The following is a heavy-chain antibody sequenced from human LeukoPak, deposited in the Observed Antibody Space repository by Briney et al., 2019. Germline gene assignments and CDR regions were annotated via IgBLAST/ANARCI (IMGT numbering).Heavy chain of an antibody. CDR2: ISWDGGST. Sequence: GGSLRLSCAASGFTFDDYAMHWVRQAPGKGLEWVSLISWDGGSTYYADSVKGRFTISRDNSKNSLYLQMNSLRAEDTALYYCAKPARSYYDILTGYNDAFDIWGQGTMVTVSS. V-gene: IGHV3-43D*03. CDR1: GFTFDDYA. J-gene: IGHJ3*02. CDR3: AKPARSYYDILTGYNDAFDI. D-gene: IGHD3-9*01.